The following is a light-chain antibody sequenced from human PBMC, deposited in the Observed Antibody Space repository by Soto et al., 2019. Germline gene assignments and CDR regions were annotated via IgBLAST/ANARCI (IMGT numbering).Light chain of an antibody. V-gene: IGKV1-8*01. Sequence: IQMPQSPSSLFASVGASVTITCRVSQGISSYLAWYQQKPGKATKLLIYAASTLQSGVPSRFSGSGSGTDFTLTISCLQSEEFATYYCQQYYSYPRTVGQGTKVDIK. CDR2: AAS. CDR3: QQYYSYPRT. CDR1: QGISSY. J-gene: IGKJ1*01.